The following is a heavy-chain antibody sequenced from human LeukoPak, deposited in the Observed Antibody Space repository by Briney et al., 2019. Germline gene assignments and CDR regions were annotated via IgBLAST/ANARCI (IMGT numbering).Heavy chain of an antibody. CDR2: INHSGST. Sequence: SETLSLTCAVYGGSFSGYYWSWIRQPPGKGLEWIGEINHSGSTNYNPSLKSRVTISVDTSKNQISLRLTSLTATDTAMYYCARQTGSGLFTLPGGQGTLVTVSS. V-gene: IGHV4-34*01. D-gene: IGHD3/OR15-3a*01. J-gene: IGHJ4*02. CDR3: ARQTGSGLFTLP. CDR1: GGSFSGYY.